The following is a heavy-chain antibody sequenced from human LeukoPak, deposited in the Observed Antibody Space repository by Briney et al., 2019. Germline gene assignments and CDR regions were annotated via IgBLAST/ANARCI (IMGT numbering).Heavy chain of an antibody. D-gene: IGHD6-13*01. CDR1: GGSMSTYY. V-gene: IGHV4-59*01. Sequence: PSETLSLTCTVSGGSMSTYYWSWIRQPPGKGLGRIGYIYDSLSTDYNPSLKSRVTISVDMSKYQFSLTLTSVTAADTAVYYCARRSWYVDYWGQGTLVTASS. J-gene: IGHJ4*02. CDR3: ARRSWYVDY. CDR2: IYDSLST.